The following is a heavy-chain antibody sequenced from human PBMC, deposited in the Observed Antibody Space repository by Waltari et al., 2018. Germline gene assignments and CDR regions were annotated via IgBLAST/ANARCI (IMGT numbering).Heavy chain of an antibody. CDR1: GGTFSSYA. CDR2: IIPILGIA. J-gene: IGHJ4*02. D-gene: IGHD3-10*01. CDR3: ARVTSGTLGEH. Sequence: QVQLVQSGAEVKKPGSSVKVSCKASGGTFSSYAISWVRQAPGQGLEWMGGIIPILGIANYAQKFQGRVTITADKSISTAYLQWSSLKASDTAMYYCARVTSGTLGEHWGQGTLVTVSS. V-gene: IGHV1-69*10.